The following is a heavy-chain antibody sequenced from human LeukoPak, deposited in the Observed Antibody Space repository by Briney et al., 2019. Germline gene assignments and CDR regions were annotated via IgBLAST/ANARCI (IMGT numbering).Heavy chain of an antibody. CDR3: ARYCSSTTCSDNAFDF. V-gene: IGHV4-59*01. D-gene: IGHD2-2*01. CDR1: GGSINGYY. CDR2: IYYTGST. Sequence: PSETLSLTCTISGGSINGYYWNWVRQPPGKGLEWIGYIYYTGSTNYNPSLKSRVTISADTSKNQFSLKLSSVTAADTAMYYCARYCSSTTCSDNAFDFWGQGTMVTVSS. J-gene: IGHJ3*01.